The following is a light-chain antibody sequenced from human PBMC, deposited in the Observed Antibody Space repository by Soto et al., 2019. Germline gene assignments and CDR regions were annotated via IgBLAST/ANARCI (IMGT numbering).Light chain of an antibody. J-gene: IGKJ5*01. CDR3: QQYGSSIT. V-gene: IGKV3D-20*01. CDR2: DAS. CDR1: QSVSSSY. Sequence: EIVLTQSPATLSLSPGERATLSCGASQSVSSSYLAWYQQKPGLAPRLLNYDASSRATGIPDRFSGSGSGTDFTLTISRLEPEDFAVYYCQQYGSSITFGQGTRLEIK.